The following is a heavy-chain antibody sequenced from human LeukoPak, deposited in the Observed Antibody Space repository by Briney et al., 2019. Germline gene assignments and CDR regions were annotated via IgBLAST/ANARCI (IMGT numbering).Heavy chain of an antibody. Sequence: GGSLRLSCAASGSTFSSYAMHWVRQAPGKGLEWVAVISYDGSNKYYADSVKGRFTISRDNSKNTLYLQMNSLRAEDTAVYYCARGELYSSSWYGLYYYGMDVWGQGTTVTVSS. J-gene: IGHJ6*02. CDR1: GSTFSSYA. CDR3: ARGELYSSSWYGLYYYGMDV. CDR2: ISYDGSNK. V-gene: IGHV3-30-3*01. D-gene: IGHD6-13*01.